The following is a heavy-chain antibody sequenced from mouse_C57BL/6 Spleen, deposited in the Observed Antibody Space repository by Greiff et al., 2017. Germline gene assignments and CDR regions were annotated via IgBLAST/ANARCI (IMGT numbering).Heavy chain of an antibody. D-gene: IGHD1-1*01. CDR3: ARMRYYGSSFWYFDV. CDR2: IDPSDSET. V-gene: IGHV1-52*01. Sequence: QVQLQQPGAELVRPGSSVKLSCKASGYTFTSYWMHWVKQRPIQGLEWIGNIDPSDSETHYNQKFKDKATLTVDKSSSTAYMQLSSLTSEYSAVYYCARMRYYGSSFWYFDVWGTVTTVTVSS. CDR1: GYTFTSYW. J-gene: IGHJ1*03.